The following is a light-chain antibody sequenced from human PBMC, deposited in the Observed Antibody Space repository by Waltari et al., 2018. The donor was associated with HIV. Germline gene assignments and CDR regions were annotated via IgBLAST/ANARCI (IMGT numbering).Light chain of an antibody. Sequence: QSVLTQPPSASGTPGQRGPISCSGSSSNIGSKTVNWYQQLPGTAPTLLIYSNNQRPTGEPDRFYGSKSGTSASLAISERQSEDEADYYYAGWDDMLNGVVFDGGTKLTVL. CDR1: SSNIGSKT. J-gene: IGLJ2*01. V-gene: IGLV1-44*01. CDR3: AGWDDMLNGVV. CDR2: SNN.